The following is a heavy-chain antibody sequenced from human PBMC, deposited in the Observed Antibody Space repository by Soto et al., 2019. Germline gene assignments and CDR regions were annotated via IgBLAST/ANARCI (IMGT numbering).Heavy chain of an antibody. CDR1: GYTFTSYG. V-gene: IGHV1-18*01. J-gene: IGHJ6*02. CDR2: ISAYNGNT. CDR3: ARDPPPMDV. Sequence: QVQLVQSGAEVKKPGASVKVSCKASGYTFTSYGISWVRQAPGQGLEWMGWISAYNGNTNYAQKLQGRGTMTPDTSNSTAYMGLRSLRSDDTAVYFCARDPPPMDVWGQGTTVTVSS.